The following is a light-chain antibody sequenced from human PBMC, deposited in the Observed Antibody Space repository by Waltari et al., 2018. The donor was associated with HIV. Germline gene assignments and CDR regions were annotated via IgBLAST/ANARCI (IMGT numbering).Light chain of an antibody. V-gene: IGKV1-5*03. CDR1: QIIDNW. Sequence: DVQMTQSPSTLSAGVGDKVTITCRAMQIIDNWLAWYQQKPGKPPKLFLYKTSYLDSGVPSRFSGSVSGADFTLIIDGLQPDDFATYYCQQYNSHSYAFGQGTKVDVK. CDR3: QQYNSHSYA. J-gene: IGKJ2*01. CDR2: KTS.